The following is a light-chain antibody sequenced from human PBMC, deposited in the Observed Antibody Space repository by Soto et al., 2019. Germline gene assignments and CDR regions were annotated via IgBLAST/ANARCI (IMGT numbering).Light chain of an antibody. CDR1: QSVSSN. CDR2: DAS. V-gene: IGKV3-11*01. J-gene: IGKJ4*01. CDR3: QQRSNWPT. Sequence: EVVLTQSPATLSVSQGERATLPCRASQSVSSNLAWYQQKPGQAPRLLIYDASNRATGIPARFSGSGSGTDFTLTISSLEPEDFAVYYCQQRSNWPTFGGGTKVDVK.